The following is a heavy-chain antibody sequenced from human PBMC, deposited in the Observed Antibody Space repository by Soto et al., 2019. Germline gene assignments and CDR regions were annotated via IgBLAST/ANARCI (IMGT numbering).Heavy chain of an antibody. V-gene: IGHV4-38-2*01. CDR2: IYHSGST. Sequence: SETLSLTCAVSGYSISSGYYWGWIRQPPGKGLEWIGSIYHSGSTYYNPSLKSRVTISVDTSKNQFSLKLSSVTAADTAVYYCARARYYGDYPYYFDYWGQGTLVTVSS. J-gene: IGHJ4*02. D-gene: IGHD4-17*01. CDR3: ARARYYGDYPYYFDY. CDR1: GYSISSGYY.